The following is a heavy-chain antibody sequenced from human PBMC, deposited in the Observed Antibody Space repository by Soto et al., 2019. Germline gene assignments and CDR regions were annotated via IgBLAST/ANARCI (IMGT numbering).Heavy chain of an antibody. CDR2: IYYSGST. D-gene: IGHD6-19*01. CDR1: GGAIDKSTYY. CDR3: ARHHESGGYGY. J-gene: IGHJ4*02. Sequence: QLQLQESGPGLVKPSETLSLTCSVSGGAIDKSTYYWCWIRQPPGKGLEWIGSIYYSGSTYYYPSFKSRVTISVDTSRNQFSLKLSSVTAADTAVYYCARHHESGGYGYWGQETLVTVSS. V-gene: IGHV4-39*01.